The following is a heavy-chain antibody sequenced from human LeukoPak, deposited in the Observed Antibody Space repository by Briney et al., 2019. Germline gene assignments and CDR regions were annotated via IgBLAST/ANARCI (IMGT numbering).Heavy chain of an antibody. Sequence: GESLKISCKGSGYSFTNYWIGWVRRMPGKGLEWMGIIYPGDSDTRYSPSFQGQVTISADKSISTAYLQWSSLKASDTAMYYCARHEIGWENRGSSPAPYYFDYWGQGSLVTVSS. CDR2: IYPGDSDT. D-gene: IGHD6-13*01. CDR3: ARHEIGWENRGSSPAPYYFDY. J-gene: IGHJ4*02. V-gene: IGHV5-51*01. CDR1: GYSFTNYW.